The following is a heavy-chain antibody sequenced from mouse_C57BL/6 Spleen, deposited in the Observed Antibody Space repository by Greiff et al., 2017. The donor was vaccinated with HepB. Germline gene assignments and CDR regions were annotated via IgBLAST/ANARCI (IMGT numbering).Heavy chain of an antibody. V-gene: IGHV3-6*01. CDR1: GYSITSGYY. CDR2: ISYDGSN. Sequence: EVQLVESGPGLVKPSQSLSLTCSVTGYSITSGYYWNWIRQFPGNKLEWMGYISYDGSNNYNPSLKNRISITRDTSKNQFFLKLNSVTTEDTATYYCSYYFDYWGQGTTLTVSS. CDR3: SYYFDY. J-gene: IGHJ2*01.